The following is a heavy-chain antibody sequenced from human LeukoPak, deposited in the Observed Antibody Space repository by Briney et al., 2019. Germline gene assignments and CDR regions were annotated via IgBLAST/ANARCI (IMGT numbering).Heavy chain of an antibody. CDR2: ISYDGSNK. D-gene: IGHD6-6*01. J-gene: IGHJ4*02. Sequence: SVKVSCTASGFTFSIYAMHWVRQAPGKGLEWVAVISYDGSNKYYADSVKGRFTISRDNSKNTLYLQMNSLRAEDTAVYYCARENQYSSSPLDYWGQGTLVTVSS. V-gene: IGHV3-30-3*01. CDR3: ARENQYSSSPLDY. CDR1: GFTFSIYA.